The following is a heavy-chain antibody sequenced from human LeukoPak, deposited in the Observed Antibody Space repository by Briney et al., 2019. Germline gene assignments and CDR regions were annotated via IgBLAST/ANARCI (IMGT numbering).Heavy chain of an antibody. CDR3: AGPPRLLNV. Sequence: SETLSLTCSVSGGSISSSYWSWIRQPPGKGLEFIGYIYKSVSINYSPSLKSRVTISIDTSKNQFSLKLTSVAAADTAVYYCAGPPRLLNVWGKGTPVTVSS. J-gene: IGHJ6*04. V-gene: IGHV4-59*01. CDR2: IYKSVSI. CDR1: GGSISSSY.